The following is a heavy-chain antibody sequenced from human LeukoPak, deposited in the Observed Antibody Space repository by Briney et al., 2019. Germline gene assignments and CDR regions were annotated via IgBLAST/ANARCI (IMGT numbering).Heavy chain of an antibody. CDR2: LKSKTAGGTT. V-gene: IGHV3-15*01. Sequence: PGGSLRLSCAASGFTLSNAWMVWVRQAPGKGREWVGRLKSKTAGGTTDYAGTVKGRPAISRDDSKTTLYLQMNSLNSHDTAVYYCATGVDTPGGFDYWGQGTPVTVSS. CDR3: ATGVDTPGGFDY. J-gene: IGHJ4*02. CDR1: GFTLSNAW. D-gene: IGHD3-16*01.